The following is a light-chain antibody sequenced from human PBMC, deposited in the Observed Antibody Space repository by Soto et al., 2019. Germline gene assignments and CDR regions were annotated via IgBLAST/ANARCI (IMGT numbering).Light chain of an antibody. Sequence: DIVMTQSPDSLAGSLGERATINCKSRQSVLYDSNNKNYLDWYQQTPGQPPKXXIYWASTRESGVPDRFSGTGAGTDCTRTISSLQAEDVAVDYCQQYYSITKTFGQGTKVDIK. CDR2: WAS. CDR3: QQYYSITKT. CDR1: QSVLYDSNNKNY. J-gene: IGKJ1*01. V-gene: IGKV4-1*01.